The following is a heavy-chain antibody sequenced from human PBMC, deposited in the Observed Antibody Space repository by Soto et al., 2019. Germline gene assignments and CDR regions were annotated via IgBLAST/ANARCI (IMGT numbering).Heavy chain of an antibody. CDR2: ISYDGSNK. J-gene: IGHJ6*02. CDR1: GFTFSSYA. CDR3: AREATDCGGDCYYYYGMDV. D-gene: IGHD2-21*02. V-gene: IGHV3-30-3*01. Sequence: PGGSLRLSCAASGFTFSSYAMHWVRQAPGKGLEWVAVISYDGSNKYYADSVKGRFTISRDNPKNTLYLQMNSLRAEDTAVYYCAREATDCGGDCYYYYGMDVGGQGTTVTVSS.